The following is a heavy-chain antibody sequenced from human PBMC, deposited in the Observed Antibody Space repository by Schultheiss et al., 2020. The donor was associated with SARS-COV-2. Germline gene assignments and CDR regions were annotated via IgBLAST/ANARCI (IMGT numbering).Heavy chain of an antibody. CDR3: ARVESSGYPFDP. CDR1: GYTFTGYY. CDR2: INPSGGST. Sequence: ASVKVSCKASGYTFTGYYMHWVRQAPGQGLEWMGIINPSGGSTTYAQKFQGRVTMTRDTSTSTVYMELSSLRSEDTAVYYCARVESSGYPFDPRGQGTLVTVSS. J-gene: IGHJ5*02. V-gene: IGHV1-46*01. D-gene: IGHD3-3*01.